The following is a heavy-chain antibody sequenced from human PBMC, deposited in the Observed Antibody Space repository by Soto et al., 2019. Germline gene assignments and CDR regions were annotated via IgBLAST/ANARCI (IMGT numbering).Heavy chain of an antibody. CDR2: INPNSGGT. V-gene: IGHV1-2*02. CDR3: ALARGHDSSGYYSPFDY. CDR1: GYTFTGYY. D-gene: IGHD3-22*01. J-gene: IGHJ4*02. Sequence: QVQLVQSGAEVKKPGASVKVSCKASGYTFTGYYMHWVRQAPGQGLEWMGWINPNSGGTNYAQKFQGRVPMTRDTSISTAYMELSRLRSDDAAVYHCALARGHDSSGYYSPFDYWGQGTLVTVSS.